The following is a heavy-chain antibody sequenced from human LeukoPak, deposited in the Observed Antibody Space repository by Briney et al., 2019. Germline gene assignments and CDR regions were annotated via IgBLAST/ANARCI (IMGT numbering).Heavy chain of an antibody. J-gene: IGHJ4*02. Sequence: SGTLSLTCTVSGGSVSTASYSWTWIRQHPGKGLEWIGNINYRGSTYYNPSLKSRVDISIDTSKNQFSLKLNSVTAADTAVFYGARGLREGHKTFDYWGRGTLVTVSS. CDR3: ARGLREGHKTFDY. CDR2: INYRGST. V-gene: IGHV4-31*03. CDR1: GGSVSTASYS. D-gene: IGHD4-17*01.